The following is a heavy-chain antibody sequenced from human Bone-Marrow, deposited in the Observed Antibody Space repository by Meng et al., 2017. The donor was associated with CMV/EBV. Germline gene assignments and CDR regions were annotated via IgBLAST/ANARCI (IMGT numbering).Heavy chain of an antibody. CDR3: AKALPLGSCYYNYYDYTMDV. CDR1: GFGFSTYG. D-gene: IGHD3-3*01. V-gene: IGHV3-30*02. J-gene: IGHJ6*02. Sequence: GESLKISCAASGFGFSTYGMHWVRQAPGKGLEWVAFIRYDADAKSYADSVKGRFTISRDNSKNRLFLQMNSLRAEDTAVYYCAKALPLGSCYYNYYDYTMDVWGQGTMVTVSS. CDR2: IRYDADAK.